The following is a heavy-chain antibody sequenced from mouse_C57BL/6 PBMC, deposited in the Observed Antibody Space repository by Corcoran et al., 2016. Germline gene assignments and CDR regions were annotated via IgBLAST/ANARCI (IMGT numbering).Heavy chain of an antibody. J-gene: IGHJ1*03. D-gene: IGHD2-3*01. CDR3: ARIGYYYWYFDV. Sequence: EVQLQQSGPVLVKPGASVKMSCKASGYTFTDYYMNWVKQSHGKSLEWIGVINPYNGGTSYNQKFKGKATLPVDKSSSTAYMELNSLTSEDSAVYYCARIGYYYWYFDVWGTGTTVTVSS. CDR1: GYTFTDYY. V-gene: IGHV1-19*01. CDR2: INPYNGGT.